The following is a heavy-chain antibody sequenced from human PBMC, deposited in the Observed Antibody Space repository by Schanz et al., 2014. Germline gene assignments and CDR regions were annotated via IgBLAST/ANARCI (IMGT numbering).Heavy chain of an antibody. CDR2: MNPKSGNT. CDR3: ARRVGMTTVTRFDY. V-gene: IGHV1-8*02. Sequence: QVQLVQSGVEVKKPGASVKVSCKASGYTFINSDINWVRQAAGQGLEWMGWMNPKSGNTGYAQKFQGRVTMTRNTSISTAYMELSSLRSEDTAVYYCARRVGMTTVTRFDYWGQGTLVTVSS. J-gene: IGHJ4*02. CDR1: GYTFINSD. D-gene: IGHD4-17*01.